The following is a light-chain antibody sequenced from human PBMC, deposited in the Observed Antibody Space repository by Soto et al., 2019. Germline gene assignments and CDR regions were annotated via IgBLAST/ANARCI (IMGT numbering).Light chain of an antibody. CDR3: CSFAGSSTYV. Sequence: QSVLTQPASVSGSPGQSITISCTGTSRDDGSYNLVSWYQQHPGNAPKLIIYEGTKRPSGVSYRFSGSKSGNTASLTISGLQEEDEGDYHCCSFAGSSTYVFGTGTKVTVL. CDR2: EGT. V-gene: IGLV2-23*01. CDR1: SRDDGSYNL. J-gene: IGLJ1*01.